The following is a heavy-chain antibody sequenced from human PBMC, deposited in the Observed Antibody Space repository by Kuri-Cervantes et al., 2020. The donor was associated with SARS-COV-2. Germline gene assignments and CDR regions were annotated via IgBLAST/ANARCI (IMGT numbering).Heavy chain of an antibody. D-gene: IGHD5-24*01. Sequence: SVKVSCKASGVSFDYRFLHWVRQAPGQALEWMGWITPFDGNTNYAQRFQDRVTITRDRSMSTAYMELSSLRFEDTAMYYCARSGPGAISREDGAFDIWGQGTMVTVSS. CDR1: GVSFDYRF. V-gene: IGHV1-45*02. J-gene: IGHJ3*02. CDR3: ARSGPGAISREDGAFDI. CDR2: ITPFDGNT.